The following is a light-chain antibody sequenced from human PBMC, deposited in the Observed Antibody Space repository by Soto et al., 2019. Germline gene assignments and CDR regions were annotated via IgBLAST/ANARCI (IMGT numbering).Light chain of an antibody. V-gene: IGKV3-11*01. CDR2: DAS. J-gene: IGKJ5*01. CDR3: QQRNNWPPIT. CDR1: QSVSSY. Sequence: EIVLTQSPATLSLPPGERATLSCRASQSVSSYLAWYQQKPGQAPRLLIYDASNRATGVPARFSGSGSGTDFTLTISSLEPEDFALYYCQQRNNWPPITFGQGT.